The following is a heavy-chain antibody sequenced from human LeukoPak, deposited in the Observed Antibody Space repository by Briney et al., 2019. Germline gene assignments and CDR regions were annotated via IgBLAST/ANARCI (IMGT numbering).Heavy chain of an antibody. CDR1: GGSFSGYY. Sequence: SETLSLTCAVYGGSFSGYYWGWIRQPPGKGLEWIGEINHSGSTNYNPSLKSRVTISVDTSKNQFSLKLSSVTAADTAVYYCARDVRTPDRTAFSSGWSDLWGGYYFDYWGQGTLVTVSS. CDR3: ARDVRTPDRTAFSSGWSDLWGGYYFDY. V-gene: IGHV4-34*01. CDR2: INHSGST. D-gene: IGHD6-19*01. J-gene: IGHJ4*02.